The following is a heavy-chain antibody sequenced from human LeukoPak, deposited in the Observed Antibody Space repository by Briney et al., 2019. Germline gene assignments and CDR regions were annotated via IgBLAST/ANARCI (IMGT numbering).Heavy chain of an antibody. CDR2: KRYDRSNK. CDR3: ARDVDTAMGRPYNYYGMDV. V-gene: IGHV3-33*01. CDR1: GFIFSSYD. D-gene: IGHD5-18*01. J-gene: IGHJ6*02. Sequence: GGSLRLSCAASGFIFSSYDMHWLRQAPGKGLEWVADKRYDRSNKYYADSVKGRFTISRDNSKNTLYLQMNSMRADGTAVYYCARDVDTAMGRPYNYYGMDVWGQGTTVTVSS.